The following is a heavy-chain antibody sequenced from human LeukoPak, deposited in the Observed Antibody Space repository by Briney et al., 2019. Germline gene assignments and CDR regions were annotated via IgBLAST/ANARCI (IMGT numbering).Heavy chain of an antibody. CDR2: IIPIFGTA. Sequence: SVKVSCKASGGTFSSYAISWVRQAPGQGLEWMGGIIPIFGTANYAQKFQGRVTITADESTSTAYMELSSLRSEDTAVYYCARESSYHGCFDYWGQGTLVTVSS. CDR3: ARESSYHGCFDY. CDR1: GGTFSSYA. V-gene: IGHV1-69*13. D-gene: IGHD3-10*01. J-gene: IGHJ4*02.